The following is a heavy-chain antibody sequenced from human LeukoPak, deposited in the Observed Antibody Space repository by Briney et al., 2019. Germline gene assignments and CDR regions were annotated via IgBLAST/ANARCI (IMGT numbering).Heavy chain of an antibody. J-gene: IGHJ4*02. CDR3: TRGPPDGSGNYYPGDF. V-gene: IGHV3-74*01. CDR1: GFTFSSYW. D-gene: IGHD3-10*01. Sequence: PGGSLRLSCAASGFTFSSYWMHWVRQAPGKGLVWVSRINGGGSSTTYADSVKGRFTISRDNAKNTLYLQMNSLRVEDTAVYYCTRGPPDGSGNYYPGDFWGQGTLVTVSS. CDR2: INGGGSST.